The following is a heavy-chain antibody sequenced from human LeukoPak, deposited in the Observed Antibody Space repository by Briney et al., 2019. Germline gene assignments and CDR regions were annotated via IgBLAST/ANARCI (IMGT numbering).Heavy chain of an antibody. CDR3: ARGPNYYDSSDGAFDI. V-gene: IGHV5-51*01. CDR2: IYPGDSDT. Sequence: GESLKISCKGSGYSFTSYWIGWVRQMPGKGLEWMGIIYPGDSDTRYSPSFQGQVTISADKSISTAYLQWSSLKASDTAMYYCARGPNYYDSSDGAFDIWGQGTMVTVSS. D-gene: IGHD3-22*01. J-gene: IGHJ3*02. CDR1: GYSFTSYW.